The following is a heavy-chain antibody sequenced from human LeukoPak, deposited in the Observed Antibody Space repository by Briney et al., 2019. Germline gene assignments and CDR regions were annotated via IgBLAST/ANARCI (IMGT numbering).Heavy chain of an antibody. CDR2: IYSGGST. J-gene: IGHJ4*02. CDR1: GFTVSSNY. V-gene: IGHV3-66*02. CDR3: ARDRRRHGYFDY. Sequence: GGSLRLSCAASGFTVSSNYKSWVRQAPGKGLEWISVIYSGGSTYYADSVKGRFTISRDNSKNTLYLQMNSLRAEDTAVYYCARDRRRHGYFDYWGQGTLVTVSS.